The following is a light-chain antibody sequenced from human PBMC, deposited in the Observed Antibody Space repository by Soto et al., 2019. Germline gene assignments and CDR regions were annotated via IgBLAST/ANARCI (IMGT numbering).Light chain of an antibody. Sequence: DIQMTQSPSTLPASLGDRVTITCRASQSISRWLAWYQQKPGKAPKLLISDVSSLERGVPSRFSGSGSGTEFTLTISSLQPDDFATYHCQQYETYSQWTFGQGTKVEI. V-gene: IGKV1-5*01. CDR3: QQYETYSQWT. J-gene: IGKJ1*01. CDR1: QSISRW. CDR2: DVS.